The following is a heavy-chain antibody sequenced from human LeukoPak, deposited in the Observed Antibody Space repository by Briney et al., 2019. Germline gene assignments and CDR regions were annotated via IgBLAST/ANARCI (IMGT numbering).Heavy chain of an antibody. CDR1: GFTFSSYG. CDR3: AKDRRSSWAIDY. Sequence: GGSLRLSCAASGFTFSSYGMHWVRQAPGKGLEWVAVISYDGSNKYYADSVKGRFTISRDDSKNTLYLQMNSLRAEDTAVYYCAKDRRSSWAIDYWGQGTLVTVSS. J-gene: IGHJ4*02. D-gene: IGHD6-13*01. V-gene: IGHV3-30*18. CDR2: ISYDGSNK.